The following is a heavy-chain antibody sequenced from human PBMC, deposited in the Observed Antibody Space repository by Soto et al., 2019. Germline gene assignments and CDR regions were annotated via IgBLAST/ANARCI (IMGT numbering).Heavy chain of an antibody. V-gene: IGHV1-69*01. J-gene: IGHJ5*02. CDR1: GGNFTNSG. D-gene: IGHD6-13*01. CDR2: IIPLFGTT. Sequence: QVQLEQSGAELKKPGSSVKVSCKASGGNFTNSGISWVRRAPGQGLEWMGGIIPLFGTTNYAHKFRGRVTVTADESTSPVYMELNSPRSEDTAMYYCARAHGTSWYNWFDPWGQGTLVTVSS. CDR3: ARAHGTSWYNWFDP.